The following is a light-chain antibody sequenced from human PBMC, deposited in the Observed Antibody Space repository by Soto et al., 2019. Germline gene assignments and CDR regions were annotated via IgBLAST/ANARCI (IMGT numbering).Light chain of an antibody. CDR3: CSYAGSSTVV. Sequence: QSALTQPASVSGSPGQSITISCTGTSSDVGNYNLVSWYQQHPGKAPKLMIYEGSKRPSGVSNRFSGSKSGNTASLTISGLQAEYEADYYCCSYAGSSTVVFGTGTKLTVL. V-gene: IGLV2-23*03. CDR2: EGS. J-gene: IGLJ1*01. CDR1: SSDVGNYNL.